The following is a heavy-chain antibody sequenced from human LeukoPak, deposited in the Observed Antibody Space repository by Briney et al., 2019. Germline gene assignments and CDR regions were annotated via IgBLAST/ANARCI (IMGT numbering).Heavy chain of an antibody. CDR1: GFTFSSYG. V-gene: IGHV3-30*02. D-gene: IGHD1-26*01. CDR2: IRYDGSNK. J-gene: IGHJ4*02. CDR3: AKEGQEELGYFDY. Sequence: GGSLGLSCAASGFTFSSYGMHWVRQAPGKGLEWVAFIRYDGSNKYYADSVKGRFTISRDNSKNTLYLQMNSLRAEDTAVYYCAKEGQEELGYFDYWGQGTLVTVSS.